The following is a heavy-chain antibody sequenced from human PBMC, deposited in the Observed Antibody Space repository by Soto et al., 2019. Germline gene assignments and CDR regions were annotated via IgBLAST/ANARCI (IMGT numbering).Heavy chain of an antibody. CDR1: GESVSSGFYY. V-gene: IGHV4-61*01. CDR3: ARVVRCTRSGCYYLAMDV. Sequence: SETLSLTCTVSGESVSSGFYYWNWIRHAPGNGLEWIGSILSIGRSNYNPSLKSRVSMSVDTSKNQFSLRLTSVGAADSAIYYCARVVRCTRSGCYYLAMDVWGQGTTMTVYS. CDR2: ILSIGRS. D-gene: IGHD2-15*01. J-gene: IGHJ6*02.